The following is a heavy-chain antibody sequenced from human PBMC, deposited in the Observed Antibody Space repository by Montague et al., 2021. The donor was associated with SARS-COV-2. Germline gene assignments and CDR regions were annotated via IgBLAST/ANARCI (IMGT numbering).Heavy chain of an antibody. CDR1: GGSIRSSDNY. Sequence: SETLSLTCTVSGGSIRSSDNYWGWIRQPPGKDLEWIGTIYYSGTTHYNPSLRSRVTISLDTSKNQVSLRLTSVTAADTAFYYCGSDTTAYFRFDYWGRGTLISVSS. CDR2: IYYSGTT. CDR3: GSDTTAYFRFDY. V-gene: IGHV4-39*07. D-gene: IGHD3-9*01. J-gene: IGHJ4*02.